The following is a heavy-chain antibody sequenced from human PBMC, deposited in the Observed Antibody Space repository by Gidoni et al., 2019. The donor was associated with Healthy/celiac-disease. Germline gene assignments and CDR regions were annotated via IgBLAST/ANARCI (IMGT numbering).Heavy chain of an antibody. V-gene: IGHV3-15*07. Sequence: ASGFTFSNAWMNWVRQAPGKGLEWVGRIKSKTDGGTTDYAAPVKGRFTISRDDSKNTLYLQMNSLKTEDTAVYYCTTDRGNDSPPAGPPFMDYWGQGTLVTVSS. CDR3: TTDRGNDSPPAGPPFMDY. CDR1: GFTFSNAW. D-gene: IGHD3-22*01. CDR2: IKSKTDGGTT. J-gene: IGHJ4*02.